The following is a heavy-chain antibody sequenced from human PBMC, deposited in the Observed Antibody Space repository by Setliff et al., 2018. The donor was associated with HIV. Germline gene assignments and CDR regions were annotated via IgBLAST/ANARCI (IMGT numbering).Heavy chain of an antibody. D-gene: IGHD2-2*01. CDR1: GGSFSGYY. V-gene: IGHV4-34*01. CDR2: IDQSGST. CDR3: ARGLGGHCSSFSCYESDH. Sequence: SETLSLTCAVSGGSFSGYYWTWIRQPPGKGLEWIGEIDQSGSTNYNPSLKSQVTTSVDTSKNQFSLRLSSVTAADTAVYYCARGLGGHCSSFSCYESDHWGQGPLVTFS. J-gene: IGHJ4*02.